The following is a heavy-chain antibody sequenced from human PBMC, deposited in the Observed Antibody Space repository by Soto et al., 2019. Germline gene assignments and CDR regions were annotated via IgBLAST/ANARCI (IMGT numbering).Heavy chain of an antibody. J-gene: IGHJ4*02. Sequence: QVQLVQSGAEVKKPGSSVKVSCKASGGTFSSYAFSWVRQAPGQGLEWMGGIIPIFGTANYAQKFQGRVTITADESTSTAYMEQSSLRSEDTAVYYCARVRVQFLEWLGSEGWGQGTLVTVSS. D-gene: IGHD3-3*01. CDR2: IIPIFGTA. CDR3: ARVRVQFLEWLGSEG. V-gene: IGHV1-69*12. CDR1: GGTFSSYA.